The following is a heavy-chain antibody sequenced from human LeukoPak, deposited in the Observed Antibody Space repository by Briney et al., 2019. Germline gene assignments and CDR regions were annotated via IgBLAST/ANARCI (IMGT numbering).Heavy chain of an antibody. CDR2: IYQDGSA. J-gene: IGHJ4*02. Sequence: PSETLSLTCAVSGDSISRGGYSWSWIRQSPGKGLEWVGYIYQDGSAYYTTSLKSRVTISVDTSKNQFSLKLSSVTAADTAVYYCARALTVMILTAAYWGQGILVTVSS. V-gene: IGHV4-30-2*06. D-gene: IGHD3-16*01. CDR3: ARALTVMILTAAY. CDR1: GDSISRGGYS.